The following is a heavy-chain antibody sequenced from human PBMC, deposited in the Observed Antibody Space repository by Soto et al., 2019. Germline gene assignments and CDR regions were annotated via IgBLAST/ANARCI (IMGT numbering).Heavy chain of an antibody. J-gene: IGHJ3*02. CDR2: IYYSGST. CDR3: ASTGDFWSGYYPPGAFDI. V-gene: IGHV4-31*03. Sequence: SETLSLTCTVSGGSISSGGYYWSWIRQHPGKGLEWIGYIYYSGSTYYNPSLKSRVTISVDTSKNQFSLKLSSVTAADTAVYYCASTGDFWSGYYPPGAFDIWGQGTMVTVSS. D-gene: IGHD3-3*01. CDR1: GGSISSGGYY.